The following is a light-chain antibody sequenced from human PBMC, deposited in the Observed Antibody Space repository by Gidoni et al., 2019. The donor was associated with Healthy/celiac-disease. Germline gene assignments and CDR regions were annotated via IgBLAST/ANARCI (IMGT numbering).Light chain of an antibody. V-gene: IGKV3-15*01. Sequence: ELALTQSPATLSVPPGESATLSCSASQSVSSNLAWYQQKPGQPPRLLIYGASTRATGIPARFSGSGSGTEFTLTISSLQSEDVAVYYCQQYNNWPPTFGEGTKVEIK. CDR3: QQYNNWPPT. J-gene: IGKJ4*01. CDR2: GAS. CDR1: QSVSSN.